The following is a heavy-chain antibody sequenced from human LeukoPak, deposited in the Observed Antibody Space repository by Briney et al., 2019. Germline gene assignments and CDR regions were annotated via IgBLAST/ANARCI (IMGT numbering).Heavy chain of an antibody. J-gene: IGHJ4*02. CDR2: IYYSGST. V-gene: IGHV4-59*01. D-gene: IGHD1-1*01. Sequence: SETLSLTCTVSGGSISSYYWSWIRQPPGKGLEWIGYIYYSGSTNYNPSLKSRVAISVDTSKQQFSLKLSSVTAADTAVYYCARDLELERNRWNYFESWGQGTLVTVSS. CDR3: ARDLELERNRWNYFES. CDR1: GGSISSYY.